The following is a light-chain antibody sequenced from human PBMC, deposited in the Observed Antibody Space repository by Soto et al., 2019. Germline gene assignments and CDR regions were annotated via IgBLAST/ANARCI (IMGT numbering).Light chain of an antibody. CDR2: EGN. CDR3: CSYTDGSSLL. CDR1: GNDIGTYNL. Sequence: QSARTQPASGFNSLGRPLTFSAVGGGNDIGTYNLVSWYQQHPGKAPKLIIYEGNKRPSGVSNRFSGSRSGNTASLTISGLQAEDEADYYCCSYTDGSSLLFGGGTKLTVL. V-gene: IGLV2-23*01. J-gene: IGLJ3*02.